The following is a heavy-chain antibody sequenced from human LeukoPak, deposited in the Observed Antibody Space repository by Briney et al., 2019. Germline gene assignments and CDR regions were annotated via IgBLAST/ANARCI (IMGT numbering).Heavy chain of an antibody. D-gene: IGHD1-14*01. V-gene: IGHV3-7*01. Sequence: GGSLRLSCAASGFPFSSHWMSWVRQAPGKGLEWVADIKQDGSEKYYVDSVKGRFTISRDNAKNSLYLQMHSLGADDAAVYFCARERGILPQYYYGLDLWGQGTTVTVSS. CDR2: IKQDGSEK. CDR1: GFPFSSHW. CDR3: ARERGILPQYYYGLDL. J-gene: IGHJ6*02.